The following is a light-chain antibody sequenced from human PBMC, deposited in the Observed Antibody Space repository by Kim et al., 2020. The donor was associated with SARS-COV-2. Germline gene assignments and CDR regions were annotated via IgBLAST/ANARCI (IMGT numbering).Light chain of an antibody. CDR2: GAS. CDR3: QHTWT. CDR1: QSVTTTY. V-gene: IGKV3-20*01. J-gene: IGKJ1*01. Sequence: TLSLSPGERATLSCRASQSVTTTYLAWYQQKPGQAPRLLAYGASNRAPGIPDRFSGGGSGTDFTLTISRLEPEDFAVYYCQHTWTFGQGTKVEIK.